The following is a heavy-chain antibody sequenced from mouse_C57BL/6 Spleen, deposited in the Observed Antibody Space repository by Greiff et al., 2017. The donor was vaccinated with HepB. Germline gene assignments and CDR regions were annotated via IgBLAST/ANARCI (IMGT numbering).Heavy chain of an antibody. CDR3: ARRGYYGSSYWYFDV. J-gene: IGHJ1*03. D-gene: IGHD1-1*01. CDR1: GFTFSSYA. Sequence: GHLVESGGGLVKPGGSLKLSCAASGFTFSSYAMSWVRQTPEKRLEWVATISDGGSYTYYPDNVKGRFTISRDNAKNNLYLQMSHLKSEDTAMYYCARRGYYGSSYWYFDVWGTGTTVTVSS. V-gene: IGHV5-4*01. CDR2: ISDGGSYT.